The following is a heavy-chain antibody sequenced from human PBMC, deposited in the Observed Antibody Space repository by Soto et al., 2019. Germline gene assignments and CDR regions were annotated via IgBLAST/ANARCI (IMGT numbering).Heavy chain of an antibody. V-gene: IGHV3-74*01. Sequence: RGSLRLSCAASGFTFSSYWMHWVRQAPGKGLVWVSRINSDGSRTSYADSVKGRFTISRDNAKNTLFLQMNSLRAEDTAIYYCATYENWGRGTLVTVSS. D-gene: IGHD3-3*01. CDR1: GFTFSSYW. CDR3: ATYEN. J-gene: IGHJ4*02. CDR2: INSDGSRT.